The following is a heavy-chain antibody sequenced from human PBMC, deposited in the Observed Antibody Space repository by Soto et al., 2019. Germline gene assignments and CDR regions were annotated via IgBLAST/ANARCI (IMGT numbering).Heavy chain of an antibody. D-gene: IGHD2-2*01. CDR1: GGYIRPYY. Sequence: QVQLQESGPGLVKPSETLSLTCIVSGGYIRPYYWSWVRQPPGKGLEWNGYIHSSGTTNYNPSLSSRVTMSVDTSKNQFSLKLNSGAAADPAVYYCARQGSTSLRYFDYWGQGTLVTVSS. CDR3: ARQGSTSLRYFDY. CDR2: IHSSGTT. V-gene: IGHV4-59*08. J-gene: IGHJ4*02.